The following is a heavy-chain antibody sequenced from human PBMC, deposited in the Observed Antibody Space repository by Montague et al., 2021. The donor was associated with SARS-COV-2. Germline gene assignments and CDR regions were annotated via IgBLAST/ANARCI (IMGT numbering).Heavy chain of an antibody. CDR2: IDWDDDK. Sequence: PALVKPTQTLTLTCTFSGFSLSTSGMCVSWIRQPPGKALEWLALIDWDDDKYYSTSLKTRLTISKDTSKNQVVLTMTNMDPVDTATYYARLRVEMATMIGNYYYYGMDVWGQGTTVTVSS. CDR1: GFSLSTSGMC. CDR3: ARLRVEMATMIGNYYYYGMDV. V-gene: IGHV2-70*01. J-gene: IGHJ6*02. D-gene: IGHD5-24*01.